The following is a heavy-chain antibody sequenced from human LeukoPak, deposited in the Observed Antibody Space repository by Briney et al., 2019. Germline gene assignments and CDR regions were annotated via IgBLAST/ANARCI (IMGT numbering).Heavy chain of an antibody. CDR1: GGSFSGYY. Sequence: SETLSLTCAVYGGSFSGYYWSWIRQPPGKGLEWIREINHSGSTNYNPSLKSRVTISVDTSKNQFSLKLSSVTAADTAVYYCARRVGATPYRAYKGYFDYWGQGTLVTVSS. J-gene: IGHJ4*02. V-gene: IGHV4-34*01. CDR2: INHSGST. D-gene: IGHD1-26*01. CDR3: ARRVGATPYRAYKGYFDY.